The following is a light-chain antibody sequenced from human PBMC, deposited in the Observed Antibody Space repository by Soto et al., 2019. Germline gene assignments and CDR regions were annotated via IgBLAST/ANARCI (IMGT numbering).Light chain of an antibody. Sequence: QSVLTQPASVSGSPGQSITISCSGNSSDIGGYNYVSWYQQRPGRAPKLIIYEVTNRPSGVSNRFSGSKSGNTASLTISGLQAEDEAAYSCSSFTSSLTLVKFGGGTKLTVL. CDR2: EVT. CDR1: SSDIGGYNY. V-gene: IGLV2-14*01. CDR3: SSFTSSLTLVK. J-gene: IGLJ2*01.